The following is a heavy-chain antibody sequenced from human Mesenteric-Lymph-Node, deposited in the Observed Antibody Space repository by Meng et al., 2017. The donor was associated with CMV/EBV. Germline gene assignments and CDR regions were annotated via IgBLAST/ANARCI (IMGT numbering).Heavy chain of an antibody. Sequence: HVNLRQWGAGVMKPWGTLSVTCAVYGGSFSGYYWNWIRQSPEKGLEWIGEINHSGSTTYNPSFTSRIIISVDTSTNQISLNMSSVTAADTAVYYCARGSSYDILTGYFDYWGQGALVTVSS. V-gene: IGHV4-34*01. CDR3: ARGSSYDILTGYFDY. CDR1: GGSFSGYY. J-gene: IGHJ4*02. D-gene: IGHD3-9*01. CDR2: INHSGST.